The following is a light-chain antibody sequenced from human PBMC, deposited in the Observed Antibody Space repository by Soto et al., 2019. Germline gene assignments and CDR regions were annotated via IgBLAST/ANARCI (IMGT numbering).Light chain of an antibody. CDR3: QTWGTGNWV. CDR1: SGHSSYD. CDR2: VNSDGSH. V-gene: IGLV4-69*01. Sequence: QSVLTQSPSASASLGASVTLTCTLSSGHSSYDIVWHQQQPEKGPRYLMKVNSDGSHSKGDGIPDRFSGSSSGTERYLSISSLQSEDEADYYCQTWGTGNWVFGGGTKLTV. J-gene: IGLJ3*02.